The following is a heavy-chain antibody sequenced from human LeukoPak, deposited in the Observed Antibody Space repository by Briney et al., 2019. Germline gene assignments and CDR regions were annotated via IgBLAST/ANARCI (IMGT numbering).Heavy chain of an antibody. CDR1: GFTFRNYA. CDR3: AKDPSYYYGSGSYSVLGY. CDR2: IDNSGDRT. Sequence: GGSLRLSCAASGFTFRNYAMSWVRQAPGKGLEWVSAIDNSGDRTFYADSVKGRFTISRDNSKNTLYLQMNSLRAEDTAVYYCAKDPSYYYGSGSYSVLGYWGQGTLVTVSS. V-gene: IGHV3-23*01. D-gene: IGHD3-10*01. J-gene: IGHJ4*02.